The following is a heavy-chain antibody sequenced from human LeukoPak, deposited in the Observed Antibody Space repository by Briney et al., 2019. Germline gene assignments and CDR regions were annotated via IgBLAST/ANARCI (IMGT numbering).Heavy chain of an antibody. D-gene: IGHD3-10*01. V-gene: IGHV1-46*03. J-gene: IGHJ4*02. Sequence: ASVKVSCKASGYTFTSYYMHWVRQAPGQGLEWMGIINPSGGSTSYAQKFQGRVTMTRDTSTSTVYMKLSSLRSEDTAVYYCAIQTYYYGSGSYYSTALDYWGQGTLVTISS. CDR2: INPSGGST. CDR1: GYTFTSYY. CDR3: AIQTYYYGSGSYYSTALDY.